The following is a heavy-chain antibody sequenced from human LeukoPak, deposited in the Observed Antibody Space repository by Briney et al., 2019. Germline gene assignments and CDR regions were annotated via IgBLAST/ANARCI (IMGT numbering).Heavy chain of an antibody. Sequence: GGSLRLSCAASGFTFSSYSMNWVRQAPGKGLEWVSSVSSSSSYIYYADSVKGRFTISRDNAKNSLYLQMNSLRAEDTAVYYCASLYGHGIFDYWGQGTLVTVSS. CDR2: VSSSSSYI. D-gene: IGHD4-17*01. CDR3: ASLYGHGIFDY. CDR1: GFTFSSYS. J-gene: IGHJ4*02. V-gene: IGHV3-21*01.